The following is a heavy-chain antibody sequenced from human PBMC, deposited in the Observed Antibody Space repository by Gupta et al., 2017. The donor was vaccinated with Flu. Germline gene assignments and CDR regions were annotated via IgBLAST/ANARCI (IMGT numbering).Heavy chain of an antibody. CDR2: TRHKASDYTT. CDR1: GFGFSDHY. D-gene: IGHD1-26*01. V-gene: IGHV3-72*01. J-gene: IGHJ4*02. CDR3: ARGEDSVSASVRYDY. Sequence: EVQLVASGGGLVQPGGSLRLSCAVSGFGFSDHYMDWVRPAPGKGLEWVGRTRHKASDYTTEYAASVKGRFTISRDNSKNTLYLQMNSLKTEDTAVYYCARGEDSVSASVRYDYWGQGALVTVSS.